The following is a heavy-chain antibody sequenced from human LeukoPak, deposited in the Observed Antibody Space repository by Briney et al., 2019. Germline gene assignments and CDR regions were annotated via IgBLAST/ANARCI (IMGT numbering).Heavy chain of an antibody. CDR2: ISSSSSYI. V-gene: IGHV3-21*01. Sequence: GGSLRLSCAASKFAFSSYAMNWVRQAPGKGLEWVSSISSSSSYIYYADSVKGRFTISRDNAKNSLYLQMNSLRAEDTAVYYCAREGSSSWYDYWGQGTLVTVSS. J-gene: IGHJ4*02. D-gene: IGHD6-13*01. CDR1: KFAFSSYA. CDR3: AREGSSSWYDY.